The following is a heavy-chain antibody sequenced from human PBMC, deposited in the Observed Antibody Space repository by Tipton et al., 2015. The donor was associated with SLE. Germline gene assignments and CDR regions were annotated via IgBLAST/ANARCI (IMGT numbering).Heavy chain of an antibody. V-gene: IGHV3-21*01. CDR1: GFTFSSYS. Sequence: SLRLSCAASGFTFSSYSMNWVRQAPGKGLEWVSSISSSSSYIYYADSVKGRFTISRDNAKNSLYLQMNSLRAEDTAVYYCARVSPYSGSYYEYAFDIWGQGTMVTVSS. J-gene: IGHJ3*02. CDR3: ARVSPYSGSYYEYAFDI. CDR2: ISSSSSYI. D-gene: IGHD1-26*01.